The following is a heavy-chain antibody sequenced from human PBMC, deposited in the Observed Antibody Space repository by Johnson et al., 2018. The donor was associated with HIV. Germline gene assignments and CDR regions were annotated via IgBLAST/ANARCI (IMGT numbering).Heavy chain of an antibody. D-gene: IGHD6-19*01. J-gene: IGHJ3*02. CDR3: AKGLAVSPWADAFDI. Sequence: QVQLVESGGGVVQPGGSLRLSCAASGFTFSSYGMHWVLQAPGKGLEWVAFIRYDGSNKYYADSVKGRFTISRDNSKNTLYLQMNSLRAEDTAVYYCAKGLAVSPWADAFDIWGQGTMVTVSS. V-gene: IGHV3-30*02. CDR2: IRYDGSNK. CDR1: GFTFSSYG.